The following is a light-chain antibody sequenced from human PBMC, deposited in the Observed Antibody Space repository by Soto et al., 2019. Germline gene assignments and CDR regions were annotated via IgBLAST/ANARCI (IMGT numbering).Light chain of an antibody. CDR2: SHN. CDR1: SSNIGSNA. Sequence: QAVVTQPPSASGTPGQRVTISCSGSSSNIGSNAVYWYQQLPGTAPRLLMLSHNQRPSGVPDRFSASKSGTSASLAISGLQSEDEADYYCAAWDDSLNEYVFGAGTKLTVL. CDR3: AAWDDSLNEYV. J-gene: IGLJ1*01. V-gene: IGLV1-44*01.